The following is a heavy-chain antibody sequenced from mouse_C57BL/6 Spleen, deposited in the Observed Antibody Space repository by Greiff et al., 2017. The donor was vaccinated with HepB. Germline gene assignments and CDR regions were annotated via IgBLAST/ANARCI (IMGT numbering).Heavy chain of an antibody. D-gene: IGHD2-4*01. Sequence: QVQLQQSGPELVKPGASVKISCKASGYAFSSSWMNWVKQRPGKGLEWIGRIYPGDGDTNYNGKFKGKATLTADKSSSTAYMQLSSLTSEDSAVYFCARASHYELLYYYAMDYWGQGTSVTVSS. CDR1: GYAFSSSW. J-gene: IGHJ4*01. CDR3: ARASHYELLYYYAMDY. V-gene: IGHV1-82*01. CDR2: IYPGDGDT.